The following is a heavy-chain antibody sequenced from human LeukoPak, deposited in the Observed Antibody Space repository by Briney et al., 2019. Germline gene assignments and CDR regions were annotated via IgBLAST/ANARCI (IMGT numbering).Heavy chain of an antibody. CDR3: ARAIRHMVRGVNTQYYFDS. V-gene: IGHV1-8*01. Sequence: ASVKVSCKASGYTFTSYDINWVRQATGQGLEWMGWMNPNTGNTGYVQKFQGRVTMTRSTSISTAYMELSSLRSEDTAMYYCARAIRHMVRGVNTQYYFDSWGQGTLVTVPS. CDR1: GYTFTSYD. D-gene: IGHD3-10*01. J-gene: IGHJ4*02. CDR2: MNPNTGNT.